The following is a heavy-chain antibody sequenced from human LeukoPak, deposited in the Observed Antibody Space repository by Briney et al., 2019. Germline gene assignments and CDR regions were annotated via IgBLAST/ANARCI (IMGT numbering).Heavy chain of an antibody. Sequence: KPGGSLRLSCAASGFTFSSYSMNWVRQAPGKGLEWVSSISSGSSYIYYADSVKGRFTISRDNAKNSLYLQMNSLRAEDTAVYYCARVAENHFDYWGQGTLVTVSS. J-gene: IGHJ4*02. CDR3: ARVAENHFDY. D-gene: IGHD1-14*01. CDR2: ISSGSSYI. CDR1: GFTFSSYS. V-gene: IGHV3-21*01.